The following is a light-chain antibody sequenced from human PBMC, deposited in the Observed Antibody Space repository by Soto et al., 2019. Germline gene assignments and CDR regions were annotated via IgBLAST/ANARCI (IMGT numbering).Light chain of an antibody. Sequence: IQMTQSPSTLSASVGDRVTITCRASESISTYLAWYQQKPGKAPKLLIYQASTLDSGVPSRFSGSGSGTEFTLTISSLQPDDFATYFCQQYNSYSAAFGQGTKVEIK. CDR3: QQYNSYSAA. CDR2: QAS. J-gene: IGKJ1*01. V-gene: IGKV1-5*03. CDR1: ESISTY.